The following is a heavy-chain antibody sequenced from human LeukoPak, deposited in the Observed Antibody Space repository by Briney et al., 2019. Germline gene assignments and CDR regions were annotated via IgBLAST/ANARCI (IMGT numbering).Heavy chain of an antibody. CDR2: IWYGGSNK. D-gene: IGHD6-19*01. CDR1: GFTFSSYG. V-gene: IGHV3-33*01. CDR3: ARVVAVAGTDY. Sequence: GGSLRLSCAASGFTFSSYGMHWVRQAPGKGLEWVAVIWYGGSNKYYADSVKGRFTISRDNSKNTLYLQMNSLRAEDTAVYYCARVVAVAGTDYWGQGTLVTVSS. J-gene: IGHJ4*02.